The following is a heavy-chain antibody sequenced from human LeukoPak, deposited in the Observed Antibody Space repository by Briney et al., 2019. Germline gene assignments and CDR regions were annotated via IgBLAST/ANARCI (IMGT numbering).Heavy chain of an antibody. CDR2: IYHSGST. J-gene: IGHJ4*02. CDR3: ATDYDSSGYYPN. V-gene: IGHV4-38-2*02. D-gene: IGHD3-22*01. Sequence: PSETLSLTCTVSGYCISSGYYWGWIRQPPGKGLEWIGSIYHSGSTYYNPSLKSRVTISVDTSRKQLSLKLSSVTAADTAVYYCATDYDSSGYYPNWGQGTLVTVSS. CDR1: GYCISSGYY.